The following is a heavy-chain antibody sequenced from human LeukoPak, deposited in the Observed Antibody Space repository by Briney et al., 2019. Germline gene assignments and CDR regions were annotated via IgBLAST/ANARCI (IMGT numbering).Heavy chain of an antibody. Sequence: PSETLSLSCTVSGGSISSYYWSWIRQPAGKGLEWIGRIYTSGSTKYNPSLMSRVTMSVDTSRNQFSLKLSSANAADTAVYYCARTCYDLWSGYYTHFDYWGQGTLVTVSS. CDR3: ARTCYDLWSGYYTHFDY. V-gene: IGHV4-4*07. CDR2: IYTSGST. D-gene: IGHD3-3*01. CDR1: GGSISSYY. J-gene: IGHJ4*02.